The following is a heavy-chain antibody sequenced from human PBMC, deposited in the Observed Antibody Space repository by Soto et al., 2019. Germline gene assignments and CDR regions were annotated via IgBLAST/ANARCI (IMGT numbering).Heavy chain of an antibody. CDR2: IKSKTDGSTK. CDR3: AKDLEEDFWSGYRHYYYYYMDV. CDR1: GFTFSNAW. Sequence: GGSLRLSCAASGFTFSNAWMSWVRQAPGKGLEWVGRIKSKTDGSTKYYAEPVKGRFTISRDNSKNTLYLQMNSLKAEDTAVYYCAKDLEEDFWSGYRHYYYYYMDVWGKGTTVTVSS. V-gene: IGHV3-15*01. D-gene: IGHD3-3*01. J-gene: IGHJ6*03.